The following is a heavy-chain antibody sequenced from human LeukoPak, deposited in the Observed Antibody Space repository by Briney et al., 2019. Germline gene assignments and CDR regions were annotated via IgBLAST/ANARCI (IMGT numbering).Heavy chain of an antibody. Sequence: PSETLSLTCTVSGGSISPYYWSWIRQPPGKGLEWIGYIYYSGSTSYDPSLKSRVTISVDTSKNQFSLKLSSVTAADTAVYYCARDTSGWSDAYAWHFDLWGRGTLVTVPS. CDR3: ARDTSGWSDAYAWHFDL. CDR1: GGSISPYY. J-gene: IGHJ2*01. D-gene: IGHD6-19*01. CDR2: IYYSGST. V-gene: IGHV4-59*01.